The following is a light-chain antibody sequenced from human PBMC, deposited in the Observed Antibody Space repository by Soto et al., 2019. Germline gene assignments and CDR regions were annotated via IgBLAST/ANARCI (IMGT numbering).Light chain of an antibody. V-gene: IGKV3-20*01. J-gene: IGKJ2*01. CDR1: ESISRDY. CDR2: GAS. CDR3: QQYSGVPYT. Sequence: ETLMAHSPATLSVPPGQGATVSWSASESISRDYLAWYQQRLGQAPRLLIYGASSGATGIPDRFSGSGSGADFTLTISRLEPEDFAIYYCQQYSGVPYTFGQGTKVDIK.